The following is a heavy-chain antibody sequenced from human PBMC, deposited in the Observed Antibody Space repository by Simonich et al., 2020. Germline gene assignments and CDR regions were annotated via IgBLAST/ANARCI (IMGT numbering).Heavy chain of an antibody. D-gene: IGHD6-6*01. CDR3: AGTLFTASSSFAFDI. CDR1: GGSISSSSYY. J-gene: IGHJ3*02. V-gene: IGHV4-39*01. Sequence: QLQLQESGPGLVKPSETLSLTCTVSGGSISSSSYYWGWIRQPPGKGVEGVGSIYYSGGTYYNPSLKRRVTISVDTSKNQFSLKLSSVAAADTAVYYCAGTLFTASSSFAFDIWGQGTMVTVSS. CDR2: IYYSGGT.